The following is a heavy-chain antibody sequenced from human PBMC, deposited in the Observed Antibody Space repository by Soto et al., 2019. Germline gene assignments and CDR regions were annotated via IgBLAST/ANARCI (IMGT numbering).Heavy chain of an antibody. CDR1: GCTFSSYG. CDR2: IWYDGSNK. D-gene: IGHD1-20*01. V-gene: IGHV3-33*01. CDR3: VRDHNWAFDY. J-gene: IGHJ4*02. Sequence: GVSLRLSYAASGCTFSSYGMHWVRQAPGKGLEWVAVIWYDGSNKYYADSVKGRFTISRDNAKDSLYLQMNSLRVEDTALYYCVRDHNWAFDYWAPGTLVTVSS.